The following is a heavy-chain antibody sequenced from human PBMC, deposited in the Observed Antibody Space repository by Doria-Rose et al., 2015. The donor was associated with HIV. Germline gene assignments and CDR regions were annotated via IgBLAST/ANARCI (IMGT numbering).Heavy chain of an antibody. CDR1: GVSLSSPGIG. D-gene: IGHD6-13*01. J-gene: IGHJ4*02. CDR3: ARIKSSRWYHKYYFDF. Sequence: QITLKESGPVLVKPTETLTLTCTVSGVSLSSPGIGVSWIRQPPGKALEWLANIFSDDDRSYKTSLKSRLTISRCTSKSQVVLTMTDMDPVDTATYYCARIKSSRWYHKYYFDFWGQGTLVIVSA. V-gene: IGHV2-26*01. CDR2: IFSDDDR.